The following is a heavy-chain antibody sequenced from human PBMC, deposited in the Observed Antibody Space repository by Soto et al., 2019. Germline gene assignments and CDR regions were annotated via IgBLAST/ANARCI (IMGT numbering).Heavy chain of an antibody. D-gene: IGHD3-16*02. CDR3: ARGGYDYVWGSYRSDY. CDR1: GFTFSSYS. CDR2: ISSSSYI. V-gene: IGHV3-21*01. Sequence: GGSLRLSCAASGFTFSSYSMNWVRQAPGKGLEWVSSISSSSYIYYADSVKGRFTISRDNAKNSLYLQMNSLRAEDTAVYYCARGGYDYVWGSYRSDYWGQGTLVTVSS. J-gene: IGHJ4*02.